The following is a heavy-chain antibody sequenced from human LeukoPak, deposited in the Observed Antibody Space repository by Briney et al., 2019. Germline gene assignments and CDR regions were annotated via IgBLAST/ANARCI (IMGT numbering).Heavy chain of an antibody. CDR3: ARDLGYCTNGVCHTRFDY. CDR1: GGSVSSGSYF. CDR2: IYYSGST. D-gene: IGHD2-8*01. Sequence: SETLSLTCTVSGGSVSSGSYFWSWIRQPPGKGLEWIGYIYYSGSTNYNPSLKSRVTISVDTSKNQFSLKLSSMTAADTAVYYCARDLGYCTNGVCHTRFDYWGQGTLVAVSS. V-gene: IGHV4-61*01. J-gene: IGHJ4*02.